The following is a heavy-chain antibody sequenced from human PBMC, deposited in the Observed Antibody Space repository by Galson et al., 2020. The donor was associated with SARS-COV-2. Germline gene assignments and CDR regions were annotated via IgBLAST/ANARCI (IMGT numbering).Heavy chain of an antibody. J-gene: IGHJ6*02. CDR1: GFTFSSYG. V-gene: IGHV3-30*18. CDR2: ILYDGSNK. Sequence: GGSLRLSCAASGFTFSSYGMHWVRQAPGKGLEWVAVILYDGSNKYYADSVKGRFTISRDNSKNTLYLQMNSLRAEDTAVYYCAKVRDYYYGMDVWGQGTTVTVSS. CDR3: AKVRDYYYGMDV.